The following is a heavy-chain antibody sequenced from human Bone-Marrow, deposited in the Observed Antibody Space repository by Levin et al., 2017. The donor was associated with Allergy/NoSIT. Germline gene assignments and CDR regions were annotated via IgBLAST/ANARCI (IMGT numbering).Heavy chain of an antibody. CDR1: GGSISSGVYY. CDR3: ARALSSLSTRGYNWFDP. CDR2: IYYSGST. J-gene: IGHJ5*02. D-gene: IGHD3-10*01. V-gene: IGHV4-31*02. Sequence: SQTLSLTCNVSGGSISSGVYYWSWIRQHPGKGLEWIGYIYYSGSTFYNPSLKSRVTISLDTSKNQFSLRLSSVTAADTAVYYCARALSSLSTRGYNWFDPWGQGTLVTVSS.